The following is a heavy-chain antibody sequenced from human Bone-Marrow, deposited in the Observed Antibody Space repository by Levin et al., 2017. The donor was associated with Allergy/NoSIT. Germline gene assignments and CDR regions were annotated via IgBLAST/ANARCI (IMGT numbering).Heavy chain of an antibody. Sequence: GGSLRLSCKASGYTFTSYDINWVRQATGQGLEWMGWMNPNSGNTGYAQKFQGRVTMTRNTSISTAYMELSSLRSEDTAVYYCARAPSDIVVVPAANRPALDYWGQGTLVTVAS. CDR2: MNPNSGNT. CDR1: GYTFTSYD. V-gene: IGHV1-8*01. CDR3: ARAPSDIVVVPAANRPALDY. J-gene: IGHJ4*02. D-gene: IGHD2-2*01.